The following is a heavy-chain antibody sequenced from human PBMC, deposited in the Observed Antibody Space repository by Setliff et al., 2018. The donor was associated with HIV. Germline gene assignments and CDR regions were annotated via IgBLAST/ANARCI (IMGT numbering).Heavy chain of an antibody. V-gene: IGHV4-39*01. D-gene: IGHD6-19*01. CDR1: GGSMSSSSYY. CDR2: IYYSGAT. CDR3: ASTGYSSGWSFDY. J-gene: IGHJ4*02. Sequence: PSETLSLTCTVSGGSMSSSSYYWGWIRQTPDKGLEWIGIIYYSGATYYNPSLTSRVTISVDTSRNQFSLKLNSMTAADTAVYFCASTGYSSGWSFDYWGQGALVTVSS.